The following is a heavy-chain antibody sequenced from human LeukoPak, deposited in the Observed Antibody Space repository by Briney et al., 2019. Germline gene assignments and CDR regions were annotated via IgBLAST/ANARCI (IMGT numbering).Heavy chain of an antibody. D-gene: IGHD1-26*01. Sequence: GGSLRLSCAASGFTFTSYAMSWVRQAPGKGLEWVSAVSPSGDNTYYADSVKGRFTISRDNSKNTLYLQMSSLRAEDTAVYYCAKVASGSYYSPLDYWGQGTLVTVSS. CDR1: GFTFTSYA. CDR3: AKVASGSYYSPLDY. CDR2: VSPSGDNT. V-gene: IGHV3-23*01. J-gene: IGHJ4*02.